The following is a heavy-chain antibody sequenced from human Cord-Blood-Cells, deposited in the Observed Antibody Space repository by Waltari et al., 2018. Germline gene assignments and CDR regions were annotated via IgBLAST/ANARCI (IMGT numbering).Heavy chain of an antibody. D-gene: IGHD1-20*01. CDR2: IWYDGSNK. CDR3: ARDRGITQYYFDY. Sequence: QVQLVESGGGVVQPGRSLRLSCAASVFTFISYGMHWVRQDPGKGLECVAVIWYDGSNKYYADSVKGRFTISRDNSKNTLYLQMNSLRGEDTAVYYCARDRGITQYYFDYWGQGTLVTVSS. CDR1: VFTFISYG. J-gene: IGHJ4*02. V-gene: IGHV3-33*01.